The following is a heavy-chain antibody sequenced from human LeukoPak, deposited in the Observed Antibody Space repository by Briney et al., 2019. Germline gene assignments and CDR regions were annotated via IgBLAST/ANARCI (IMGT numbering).Heavy chain of an antibody. J-gene: IGHJ4*02. CDR2: ISSSSSYI. CDR1: GFTFSSYS. Sequence: GGSLRLSCAASGFTFSSYSMNWVRQAPGKGLEWVSSISSSSSYIYYADSVKGRFTISRDNAKNSLYLQMNSLRAEGTAVYYCARAPSGPVVVVAATSYWSQGTLVTVSS. CDR3: ARAPSGPVVVVAATSY. V-gene: IGHV3-21*01. D-gene: IGHD2-15*01.